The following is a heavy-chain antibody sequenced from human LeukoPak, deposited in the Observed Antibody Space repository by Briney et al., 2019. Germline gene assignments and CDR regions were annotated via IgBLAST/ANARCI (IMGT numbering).Heavy chain of an antibody. V-gene: IGHV3-7*01. J-gene: IGHJ3*02. CDR1: GFTFTSYW. CDR2: IKQDGSDK. Sequence: GGSLRLSCAASGFTFTSYWMSWVRQAPGKGLEWVANIKQDGSDKYYVDSVKGRFTISRDNAKNSLYLQMNSLRAEDTAVYYCAKDRNRWLQGWELAFDIWGQGTMVTVSS. D-gene: IGHD5-24*01. CDR3: AKDRNRWLQGWELAFDI.